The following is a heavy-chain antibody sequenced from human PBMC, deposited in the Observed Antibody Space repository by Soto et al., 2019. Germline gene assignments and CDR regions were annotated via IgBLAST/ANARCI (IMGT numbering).Heavy chain of an antibody. CDR3: AKGCSSTSCYLDDYYYYMDV. V-gene: IGHV3-23*01. J-gene: IGHJ6*03. Sequence: PGGSLRLSCAASGFTFSSYAMSWVRQAPGKGLEWVSAISGSGGSTYYADSVKGRFTISRDNSKNTLYLQMNSLRAEDTAVYYCAKGCSSTSCYLDDYYYYMDVSGKGTTVTVSS. D-gene: IGHD2-2*01. CDR2: ISGSGGST. CDR1: GFTFSSYA.